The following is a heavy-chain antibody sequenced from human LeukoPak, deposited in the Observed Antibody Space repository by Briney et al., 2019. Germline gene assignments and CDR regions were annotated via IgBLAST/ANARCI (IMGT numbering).Heavy chain of an antibody. CDR2: IRYDGSNK. J-gene: IGHJ4*02. D-gene: IGHD2-2*01. CDR3: AKEHKIIVVVPAASFDY. V-gene: IGHV3-30*02. CDR1: GFTFSSYG. Sequence: GGSLRLSCAASGFTFSSYGMHWVRQASGKGLEWVAFIRYDGSNKYYAGSVKGRFTISRDNSKNTLYLQMNSLRAEDTAVYYCAKEHKIIVVVPAASFDYWGQGTLVTVSS.